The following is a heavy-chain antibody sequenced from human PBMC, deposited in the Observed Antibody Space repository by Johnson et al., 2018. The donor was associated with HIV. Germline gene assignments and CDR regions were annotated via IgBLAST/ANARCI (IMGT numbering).Heavy chain of an antibody. J-gene: IGHJ3*02. V-gene: IGHV3-20*04. CDR2: INWNGGNT. D-gene: IGHD5-24*01. CDR1: GFTFDDYG. Sequence: VLLLESGGGVVRPGGSLRLSCAASGFTFDDYGMSWVRQAPGKGLAWVSGINWNGGNTGYEDSVKGRFTITRDISKNMLFLQMNSRRAEDTDGYYCARQKNSQGRWLQFDAFDIWGQGTMVTVSS. CDR3: ARQKNSQGRWLQFDAFDI.